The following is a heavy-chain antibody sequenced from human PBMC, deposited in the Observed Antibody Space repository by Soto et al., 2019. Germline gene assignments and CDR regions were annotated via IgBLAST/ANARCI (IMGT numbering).Heavy chain of an antibody. Sequence: QVQLVQSGGVVRKPGASVKVSCKASGYTFTTYGISWVRQAPGQGLEWMGWISTYNGNTFYAQNLQGRVIMTSDTSTSTAYMELRSLRSDDTAVYYCARDYYDSSGYYSVEYYVDYWGQGTLVTVSS. J-gene: IGHJ4*02. CDR2: ISTYNGNT. D-gene: IGHD3-22*01. V-gene: IGHV1-18*04. CDR3: ARDYYDSSGYYSVEYYVDY. CDR1: GYTFTTYG.